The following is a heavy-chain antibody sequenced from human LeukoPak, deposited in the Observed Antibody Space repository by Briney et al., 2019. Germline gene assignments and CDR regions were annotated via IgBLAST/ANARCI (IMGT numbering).Heavy chain of an antibody. Sequence: PGGSLRLSCAASGFTVTTLAMTWVRQAPGKGLEWVSVIGESDGRTYYADSVKGRFTISRDESKNTLYLQMNSLRAEDTAVYYCAKGPTDGCWEKLHDWGQGTLVTVSS. CDR2: IGESDGRT. D-gene: IGHD1-26*01. CDR3: AKGPTDGCWEKLHD. J-gene: IGHJ4*02. CDR1: GFTVTTLA. V-gene: IGHV3-23*01.